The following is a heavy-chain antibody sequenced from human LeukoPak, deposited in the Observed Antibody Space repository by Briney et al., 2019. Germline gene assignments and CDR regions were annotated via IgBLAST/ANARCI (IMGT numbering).Heavy chain of an antibody. V-gene: IGHV3-7*01. CDR3: ARDAVGVDY. CDR2: IKQDGSEK. Sequence: TGGSLRLSCAASEFTFSSYWMSWVRQAPGKGLEWVANIKQDGSEKYYVDSVKGRFTISRDNAKNSLYLQMNSLRAEDTAVYYCARDAVGVDYWGQGTLVTVSS. J-gene: IGHJ4*02. CDR1: EFTFSSYW. D-gene: IGHD1-26*01.